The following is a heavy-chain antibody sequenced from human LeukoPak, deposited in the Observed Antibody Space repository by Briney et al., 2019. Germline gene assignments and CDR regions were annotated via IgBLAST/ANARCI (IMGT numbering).Heavy chain of an antibody. V-gene: IGHV3-73*01. CDR1: GFPFSCSA. D-gene: IGHD4-17*01. CDR2: IRSKTNNYAT. J-gene: IGHJ4*02. CDR3: SRYDGDNSYYFDY. Sequence: GGSLRLSCAASGFPFSCSAMHLVRAASGKGPGWVGRIRSKTNNYATAYAASVKGRFTISRDDSKNTAYLQMNSLKTEDTAVYYCSRYDGDNSYYFDYWGQGTLVTVSS.